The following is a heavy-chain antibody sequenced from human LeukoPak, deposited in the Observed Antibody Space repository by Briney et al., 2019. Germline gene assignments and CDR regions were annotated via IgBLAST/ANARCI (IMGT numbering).Heavy chain of an antibody. J-gene: IGHJ6*04. CDR1: GFTFSAYS. CDR2: ISSSGSTI. CDR3: AELGITMIGGV. V-gene: IGHV3-48*04. Sequence: GGSLRLSCAASGFTFSAYSLNWVRQAPGKGLEWVSYISSSGSTIYYADSVKGRFTISRDNAKNSLYLQMNSLRAEDTAVYYCAELGITMIGGVWGKGTTVTISS. D-gene: IGHD3-10*02.